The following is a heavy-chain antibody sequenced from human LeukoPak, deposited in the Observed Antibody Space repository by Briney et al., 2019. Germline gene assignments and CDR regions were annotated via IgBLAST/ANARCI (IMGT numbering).Heavy chain of an antibody. Sequence: ASVKVSFKASGYTFTIYSIHWVRQAPGQGVEWRGWINPDNGNTKSSQKFQGRVTITRDTSANTAYMELSSLRSEDTSVYYCARDGYSSTLSRYRDYCGQGTPVTVSS. CDR3: ARDGYSSTLSRYRDY. CDR2: INPDNGNT. V-gene: IGHV1-3*01. J-gene: IGHJ4*02. CDR1: GYTFTIYS. D-gene: IGHD5-12*01.